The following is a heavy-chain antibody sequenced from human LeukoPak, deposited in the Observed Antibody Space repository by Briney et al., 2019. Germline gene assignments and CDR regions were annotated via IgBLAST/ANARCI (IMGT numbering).Heavy chain of an antibody. V-gene: IGHV1-46*01. Sequence: SVKVSCKASGYSFTNYYMHWVRQAPGQGLERMGVINPSGGSTSYAQKFQGRVTMTRDTFTSTVYMELSSLRSEDTAVYYCARYCSSTSCYEEIFDYWGQGTLVTVSS. CDR3: ARYCSSTSCYEEIFDY. J-gene: IGHJ4*02. D-gene: IGHD2-2*01. CDR1: GYSFTNYY. CDR2: INPSGGST.